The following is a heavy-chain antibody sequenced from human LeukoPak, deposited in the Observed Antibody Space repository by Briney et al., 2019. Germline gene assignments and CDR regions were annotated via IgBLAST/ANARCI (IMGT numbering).Heavy chain of an antibody. CDR3: ARDYRGYSYGRDAFDI. V-gene: IGHV3-21*01. J-gene: IGHJ3*02. CDR2: ISSNSYI. CDR1: GFTFSSYS. D-gene: IGHD5-18*01. Sequence: GGSLRLSCAASGFTFSSYSMNWVRQAPGKGLEWVSSISSNSYIYYADSVKGRFTISRDNAKNSLYLQMNSLRAEDTAVYYCARDYRGYSYGRDAFDIWGQGTMVTVSS.